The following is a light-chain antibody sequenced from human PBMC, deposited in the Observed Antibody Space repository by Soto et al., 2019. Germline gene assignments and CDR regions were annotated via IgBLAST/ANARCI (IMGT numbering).Light chain of an antibody. Sequence: QSVLTQPRSVSGSPGQSVTISCTGTSSDVGAYNYVSWYQQHPGKAPKFMIYDVSKRPSGVPDRFSGSKSGNTASLTISGLQAEDEADYYCCSYAGTYPYVFGTGTKVTVL. CDR1: SSDVGAYNY. CDR2: DVS. J-gene: IGLJ1*01. V-gene: IGLV2-11*01. CDR3: CSYAGTYPYV.